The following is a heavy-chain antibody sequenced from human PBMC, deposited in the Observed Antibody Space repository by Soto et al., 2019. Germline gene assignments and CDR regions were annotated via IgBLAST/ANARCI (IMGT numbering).Heavy chain of an antibody. Sequence: QVQLVESGGGVVQPGRSLRLSCAASGFTFSTHAMHWVRQAPGKGLECVAIVSFDGSNKYYAGSVKGRFTISRDNSKNTLYLQMSGLTPEDTAFYYCARDQTGITTAGGGRIDHWGQGTLVTVSS. D-gene: IGHD6-13*01. CDR3: ARDQTGITTAGGGRIDH. CDR2: VSFDGSNK. V-gene: IGHV3-30-3*01. J-gene: IGHJ4*02. CDR1: GFTFSTHA.